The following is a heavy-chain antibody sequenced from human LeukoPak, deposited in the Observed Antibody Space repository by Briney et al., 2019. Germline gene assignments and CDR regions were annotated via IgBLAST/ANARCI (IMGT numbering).Heavy chain of an antibody. CDR3: ARSGRRDYYGSGSYNPYYFDY. Sequence: GGSLRLSCAASGFTFSSNYMSWVRQAPGKGLEWVSVIYSGGSTYYADSVKGRFTISRDNSKNTLYLQMNSLRAEDTAVYYCARSGRRDYYGSGSYNPYYFDYWGQGTLVTVSS. CDR1: GFTFSSNY. J-gene: IGHJ4*02. D-gene: IGHD3-10*01. V-gene: IGHV3-53*01. CDR2: IYSGGST.